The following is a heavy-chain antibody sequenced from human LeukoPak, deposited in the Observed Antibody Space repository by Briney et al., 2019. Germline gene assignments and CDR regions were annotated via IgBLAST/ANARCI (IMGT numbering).Heavy chain of an antibody. V-gene: IGHV3-74*01. CDR1: GFTFRSYW. CDR2: INSDGSST. J-gene: IGHJ4*02. Sequence: PGGSLRLSCAASGFTFRSYWIHWVRQAPGKGLVWVSRINSDGSSTSYADSVKGRFTISRDNPKNTLYLQMNSLRAEDTAVYYCARDALDYGDYPSLYYFDYWGQGTLVTVSS. CDR3: ARDALDYGDYPSLYYFDY. D-gene: IGHD4-17*01.